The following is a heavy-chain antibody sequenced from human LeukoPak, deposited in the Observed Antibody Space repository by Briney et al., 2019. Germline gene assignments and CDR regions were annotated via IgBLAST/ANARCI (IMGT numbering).Heavy chain of an antibody. CDR3: AREGYYGSGIQFSSRQYKYYSYGMDV. CDR1: GFTFSSYS. Sequence: GGSLRLSCAASGFTFSSYSMNWVRQAPGKGLEWVSSISSSGSYIYYADSVKGRFTISRDNATKSLSLQLNGLRVEDTGVYYCAREGYYGSGIQFSSRQYKYYSYGMDVWGQGTTVIVSS. CDR2: ISSSGSYI. V-gene: IGHV3-21*01. J-gene: IGHJ6*02. D-gene: IGHD3-10*01.